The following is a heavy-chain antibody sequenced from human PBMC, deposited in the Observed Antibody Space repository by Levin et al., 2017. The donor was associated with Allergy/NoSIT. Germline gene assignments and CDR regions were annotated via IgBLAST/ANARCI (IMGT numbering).Heavy chain of an antibody. Sequence: GGSLRLSCAASGFTFSSYAMSWVRQAPGKGLEWVSAIRPSGDTTYYTDSVKGRFTISRDNSKNTLYLQMSSLRDEDTALYYCEKDTSSYNWYFDFWGRGTPVTVSS. J-gene: IGHJ2*01. CDR1: GFTFSSYA. CDR2: IRPSGDTT. CDR3: EKDTSSYNWYFDF. V-gene: IGHV3-23*01. D-gene: IGHD2-2*01.